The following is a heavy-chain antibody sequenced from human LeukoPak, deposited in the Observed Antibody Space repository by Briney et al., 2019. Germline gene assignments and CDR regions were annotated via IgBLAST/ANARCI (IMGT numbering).Heavy chain of an antibody. V-gene: IGHV3-7*01. CDR3: ARQSTVTRSAFDI. CDR2: IKYDGSDK. Sequence: GGSLRLSCAASGFTFSSYSMNWVRQAPGKGPEWVANIKYDGSDKYYVDSVRGRFTISRDNAQNSLYLQMNSLRDEDTAVYYCARQSTVTRSAFDIWGQGTMVTVSS. CDR1: GFTFSSYS. J-gene: IGHJ3*02. D-gene: IGHD4-17*01.